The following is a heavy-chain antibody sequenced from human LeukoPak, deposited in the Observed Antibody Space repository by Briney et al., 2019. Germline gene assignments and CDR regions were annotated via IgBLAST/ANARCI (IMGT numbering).Heavy chain of an antibody. CDR1: GGSISSSSYY. Sequence: PSETLSLTCTVSGGSISSSSYYWGWIRQPPGKGLEWIGYIYYSGSTNYNPSLKSRVTISVDTSKNQFSLKLSSVTAADTAVYYCARVSESYYYYYGMDVWGQGTTVTVSS. J-gene: IGHJ6*02. V-gene: IGHV4-61*05. CDR2: IYYSGST. CDR3: ARVSESYYYYYGMDV.